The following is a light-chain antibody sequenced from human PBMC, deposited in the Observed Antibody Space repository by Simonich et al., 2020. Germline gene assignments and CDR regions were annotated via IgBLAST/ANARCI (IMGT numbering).Light chain of an antibody. V-gene: IGKV4-1*01. Sequence: DIVMTQSPDSLAVSLGERATINCKSSQSVLYSSNNKNYLAWYPQKPGQPPKLLICWASTRESGVPARFSGSGSGTDVTLTISSLQAEDVAVYYCQQYYSTPPTFGQGTKVEIK. J-gene: IGKJ1*01. CDR3: QQYYSTPPT. CDR1: QSVLYSSNNKNY. CDR2: WAS.